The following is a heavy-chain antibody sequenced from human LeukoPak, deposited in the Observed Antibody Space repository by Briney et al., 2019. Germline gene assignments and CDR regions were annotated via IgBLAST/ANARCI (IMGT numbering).Heavy chain of an antibody. CDR1: GYSFTSYW. J-gene: IGHJ5*02. D-gene: IGHD1/OR15-1a*01. CDR3: TISPRGNNVDFDP. Sequence: GESLKISCKGSGYSFTSYWIGWVRQMPGKGLEWMGIIYPGDSDARYSPSFQGQVTISADKSISTAYLQWSSLKASDTGMYYCTISPRGNNVDFDPWGQGTLVTVSS. V-gene: IGHV5-51*01. CDR2: IYPGDSDA.